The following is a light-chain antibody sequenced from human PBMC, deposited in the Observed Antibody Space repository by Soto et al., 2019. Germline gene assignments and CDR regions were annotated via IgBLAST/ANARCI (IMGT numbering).Light chain of an antibody. J-gene: IGKJ3*01. V-gene: IGKV3-11*01. CDR3: QQRSNWPPL. CDR1: QSISSS. Sequence: EIVLTQSPATLSLSPGERATLSCRASQSISSSLAWYQQKPGQAPRLLIYDASSRATGFPARFSGSGSGTDFTLTIGSLEPEDYAVYYCQQRSNWPPLFGPGTKVDI. CDR2: DAS.